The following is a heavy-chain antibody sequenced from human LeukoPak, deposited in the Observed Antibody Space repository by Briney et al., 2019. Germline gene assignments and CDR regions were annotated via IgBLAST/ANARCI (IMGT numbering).Heavy chain of an antibody. CDR2: ISAYNGNT. Sequence: GASVKVTCKASGYTFTSYGISWVRLAPGQGLEWMGWISAYNGNTNYAQKLQGRVTMTTDTSTSTAYMELRSLRSDDTAVYYCARDLGYYGSGNRMHAFDIWGQGTMVTVSS. CDR1: GYTFTSYG. CDR3: ARDLGYYGSGNRMHAFDI. J-gene: IGHJ3*02. V-gene: IGHV1-18*01. D-gene: IGHD3-10*01.